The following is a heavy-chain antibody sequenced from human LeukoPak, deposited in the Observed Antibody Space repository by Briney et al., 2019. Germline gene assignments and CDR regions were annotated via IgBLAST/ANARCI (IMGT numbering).Heavy chain of an antibody. J-gene: IGHJ4*02. CDR2: IIVYNGNT. D-gene: IGHD1-26*01. Sequence: ASVKVSCKASGYTFTNYGASWVRQAPGQGLEWMGWIIVYNGNTNYAQKLQGRVTMTTDTSTSTAYMELRSLRSDDPAVYYCARVIVGATSGDYWGQGTLVTVSS. V-gene: IGHV1-18*01. CDR3: ARVIVGATSGDY. CDR1: GYTFTNYG.